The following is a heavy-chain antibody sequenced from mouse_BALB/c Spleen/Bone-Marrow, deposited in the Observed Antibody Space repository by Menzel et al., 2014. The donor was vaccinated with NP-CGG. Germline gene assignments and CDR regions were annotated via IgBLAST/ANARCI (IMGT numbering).Heavy chain of an antibody. V-gene: IGHV3-5*02. J-gene: IGHJ2*01. D-gene: IGHD2-4*01. CDR3: SRGSMITTGYFDY. Sequence: EVHLVESGPGLVKPSQTVSLTCTVTGISITTGNYSWSWIRQFPGNKLEWIGYIYYSGNITYNPSLTNRTTITRDTSKTQVFLEMNSLTAEDTATYYCSRGSMITTGYFDYWGQGTTLTVSS. CDR1: GISITTGNYS. CDR2: IYYSGNI.